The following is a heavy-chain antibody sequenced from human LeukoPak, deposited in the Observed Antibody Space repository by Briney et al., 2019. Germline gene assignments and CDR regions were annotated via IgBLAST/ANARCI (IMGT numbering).Heavy chain of an antibody. CDR1: GGSISSYY. CDR3: ARPITTVVTRGGWFDP. Sequence: PSETLSLTCTVSGGSISSYYWSWIRQPPGKGLEWIGYIYYSGSTNSNPSLKSRVTISVDTSKNQFSLKLSSVTAADTAVYYCARPITTVVTRGGWFDPWGQGTLVTVSS. D-gene: IGHD4-23*01. V-gene: IGHV4-59*01. J-gene: IGHJ5*02. CDR2: IYYSGST.